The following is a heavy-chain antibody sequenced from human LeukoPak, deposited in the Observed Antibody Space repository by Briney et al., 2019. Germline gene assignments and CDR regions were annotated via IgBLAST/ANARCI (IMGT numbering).Heavy chain of an antibody. V-gene: IGHV4-38-2*02. CDR2: IYHSGST. CDR1: GYSISSGYY. CDR3: ARGRRTNGVCPGAFDP. Sequence: PSETLSLTCTVSGYSISSGYYWGWIRQPPGKGLEWIGSIYHSGSTYFNPSLKSRVTISVDTSKNQFSLKLSSVTAADTAVYYCARGRRTNGVCPGAFDPWGQGTLVTVSS. D-gene: IGHD2-8*01. J-gene: IGHJ5*02.